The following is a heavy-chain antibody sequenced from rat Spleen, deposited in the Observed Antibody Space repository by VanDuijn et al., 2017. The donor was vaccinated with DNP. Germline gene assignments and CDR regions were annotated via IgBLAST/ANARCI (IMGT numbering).Heavy chain of an antibody. V-gene: IGHV5-17*01. J-gene: IGHJ2*01. D-gene: IGHD1-11*01. CDR3: TKAGGYSPWYFDY. CDR1: GFTFSDYS. Sequence: EVQLVESGGGLVQPERSLKLSCEASGFTFSDYSMAWVRQVPKKGLEWVASLSYDGTRAGYRDSVKGRFTISRDNAKSTLYLQMDSLRSEETATYYCTKAGGYSPWYFDYWGQGVMVTVSS. CDR2: LSYDGTRA.